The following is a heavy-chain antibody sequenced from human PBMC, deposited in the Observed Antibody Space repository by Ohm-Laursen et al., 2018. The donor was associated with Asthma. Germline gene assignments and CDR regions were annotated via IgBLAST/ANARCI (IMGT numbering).Heavy chain of an antibody. J-gene: IGHJ1*01. CDR3: ARIGPEWELPGREYSLHH. V-gene: IGHV3-21*01. CDR1: GFSFSSYG. CDR2: ISTASTFI. Sequence: LSLTCAASGFSFSSYGMHWVRQVPGKGLEWVASISTASTFIYYADSVRGRFTTSRDNAKNSVYLQMNSLRAEDTALYYCARIGPEWELPGREYSLHHWGQGTQVTVSS. D-gene: IGHD1-26*01.